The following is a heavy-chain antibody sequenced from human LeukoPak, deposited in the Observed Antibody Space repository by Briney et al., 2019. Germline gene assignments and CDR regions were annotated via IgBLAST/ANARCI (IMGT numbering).Heavy chain of an antibody. CDR1: GGSISSGSYY. J-gene: IGHJ4*02. Sequence: PSQTLSLTCTVSGGSISSGSYYWSWIRQPAGKGLEWIGRIYTSGSTNYNPSLKSRVTISVDTSKNQFSLKLSSVTAADTAVYYCAREDWPRDILTGFSYWGQGTLVTVSS. CDR3: AREDWPRDILTGFSY. CDR2: IYTSGST. V-gene: IGHV4-61*02. D-gene: IGHD3-9*01.